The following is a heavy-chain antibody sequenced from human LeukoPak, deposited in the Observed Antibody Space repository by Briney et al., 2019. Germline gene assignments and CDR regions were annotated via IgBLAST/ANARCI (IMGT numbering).Heavy chain of an antibody. J-gene: IGHJ6*02. D-gene: IGHD6-13*01. CDR3: AREGGSSSSWYGYYYYGMDV. CDR2: IYYSGST. V-gene: IGHV4-31*11. Sequence: SETLSLTCAVYGGSFSGYYWSWIRQHPGKGLEWIGYIYYSGSTYYNPSLKSRVTISVDTSKNQFSLKLSSVTAADTAVYYCAREGGSSSSWYGYYYYGMDVWGQGTTVTVSS. CDR1: GGSFSGYY.